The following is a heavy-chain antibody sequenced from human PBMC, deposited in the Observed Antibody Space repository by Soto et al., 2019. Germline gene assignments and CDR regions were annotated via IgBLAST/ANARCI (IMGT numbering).Heavy chain of an antibody. V-gene: IGHV4-39*01. CDR2: IYYSGIT. CDR1: GGPISSANYY. Sequence: SEALCLTCTVAGGPISSANYYWGWLLQPPGKGLQWIASIYYSGITYYNPPLKSRVTISVDTSKNKFSLTLSSVTAADTALFFCPKPWRDRAGELSFFDYWCQEILPTASS. D-gene: IGHD3-16*02. J-gene: IGHJ4*01. CDR3: PKPWRDRAGELSFFDY.